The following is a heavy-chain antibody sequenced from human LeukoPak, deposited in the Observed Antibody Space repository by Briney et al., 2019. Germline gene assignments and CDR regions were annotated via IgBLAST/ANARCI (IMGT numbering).Heavy chain of an antibody. Sequence: GGSLRLSCDASGFTFSSYAMTWVRQAPGKGLEWVSSIGSDNKPHYSESVKGRFAISRDNSKSMLFLQLNSLRAEDTALYYCARDLHYYVAMHVWGQGTTVTVSS. J-gene: IGHJ6*02. CDR1: GFTFSSYA. V-gene: IGHV3-23*01. D-gene: IGHD3-10*02. CDR3: ARDLHYYVAMHV. CDR2: IGSDNKP.